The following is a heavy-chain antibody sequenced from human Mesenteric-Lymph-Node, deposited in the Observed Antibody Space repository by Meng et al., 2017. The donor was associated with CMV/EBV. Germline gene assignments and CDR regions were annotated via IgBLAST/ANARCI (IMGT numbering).Heavy chain of an antibody. CDR2: INSDGSST. CDR3: ARGPVATFYYFDY. CDR1: AFTFSGYW. D-gene: IGHD1-26*01. Sequence: GESLKISCAASAFTFSGYWMHWVRQAPGKGLVWVSRINSDGSSTSYADPVKGRFTISRDNAKNTLYLQMNSLRAEDTAVYYCARGPVATFYYFDYWGQGTLVTVSS. J-gene: IGHJ4*02. V-gene: IGHV3-74*01.